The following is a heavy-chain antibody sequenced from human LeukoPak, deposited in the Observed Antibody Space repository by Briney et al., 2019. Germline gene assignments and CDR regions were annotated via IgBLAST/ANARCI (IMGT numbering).Heavy chain of an antibody. CDR3: ARSWIQLWLLDY. CDR1: GGSISSGGYY. Sequence: SETLSLTCTVSGGSISSGGYYWSWIRQHPGKGLEWIGYIYYSGSTYYNPSLKSRVTTSVDTSKNQFSLKLSSVTAADTAVYYCARSWIQLWLLDYWGQGTLVTVSS. V-gene: IGHV4-31*03. J-gene: IGHJ4*02. CDR2: IYYSGST. D-gene: IGHD5-18*01.